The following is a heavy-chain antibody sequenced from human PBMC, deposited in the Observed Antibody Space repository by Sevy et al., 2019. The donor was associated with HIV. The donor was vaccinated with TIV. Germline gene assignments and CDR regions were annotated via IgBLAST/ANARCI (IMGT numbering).Heavy chain of an antibody. Sequence: GGSLRLSCTASGFTFSSAWMSWVRQAPGKGLEWVGRIKSEFDGGDIDYAAPVKGRFTIARDDLKNTVYIQMNSLKTEDTGVCYCVTDPAYRGYDEEVMNYYFYGMDVWGQGTTVTVSS. CDR1: GFTFSSAW. J-gene: IGHJ6*02. D-gene: IGHD5-12*01. CDR3: VTDPAYRGYDEEVMNYYFYGMDV. CDR2: IKSEFDGGDI. V-gene: IGHV3-15*01.